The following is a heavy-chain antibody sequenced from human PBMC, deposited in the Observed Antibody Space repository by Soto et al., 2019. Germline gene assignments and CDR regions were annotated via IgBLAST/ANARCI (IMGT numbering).Heavy chain of an antibody. Sequence: SETLSLTCTVSGGSISSSSYYWGWIRQPPGKGLEWIGSIYYSGSTYYNPSLKSRVTISVDTSKNQFSLKLSSVTAADTAVYYCARRVGWNDWDYWGQGTLVTVSS. CDR1: GGSISSSSYY. V-gene: IGHV4-39*01. D-gene: IGHD1-1*01. J-gene: IGHJ4*02. CDR2: IYYSGST. CDR3: ARRVGWNDWDY.